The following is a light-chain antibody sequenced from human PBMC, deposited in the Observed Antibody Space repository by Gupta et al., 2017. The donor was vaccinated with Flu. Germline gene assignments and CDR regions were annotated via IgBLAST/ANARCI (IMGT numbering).Light chain of an antibody. CDR2: DAS. V-gene: IGKV3-11*01. J-gene: IGKJ5*01. CDR1: QSVSSY. CDR3: QQSSNWPIT. Sequence: EIAFTQSPATLSLSPGERATLSCRASQSVSSYLTWYQQKPGQAPRLLIYDASNRATDIPARFSGSGSGTDFTLTISSLEPEDFAVYYCQQSSNWPITFGQGTRLEIK.